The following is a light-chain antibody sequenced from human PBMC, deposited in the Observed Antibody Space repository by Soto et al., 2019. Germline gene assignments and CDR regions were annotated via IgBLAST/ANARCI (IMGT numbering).Light chain of an antibody. CDR1: QSVSDN. Sequence: EMLMTQSPVTLSLSPGERAPLSCRASQSVSDNLAWYQQKPGQAPRLLFYGASTRATDIPVRFSGSGSGTEFTLTISSLQSEDFAVYYCQQYNSWPLTFGGGTKVDIK. V-gene: IGKV3D-15*01. CDR2: GAS. J-gene: IGKJ4*01. CDR3: QQYNSWPLT.